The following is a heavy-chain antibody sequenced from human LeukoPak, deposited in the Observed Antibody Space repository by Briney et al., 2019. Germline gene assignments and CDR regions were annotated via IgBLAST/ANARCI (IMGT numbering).Heavy chain of an antibody. D-gene: IGHD6-13*01. V-gene: IGHV3-7*05. CDR3: ATVPTGYSSSWYRWQDEFDY. J-gene: IGHJ4*02. CDR2: IKQDGSEK. Sequence: HPGGSLRLSCAASGFTFSSYWMSWVRQAPGKGLEWVANIKQDGSEKYYVDSVKGRFTISRDNAKNSLYLQMNSLRAEDTAVYYCATVPTGYSSSWYRWQDEFDYWGQGTLVTVSS. CDR1: GFTFSSYW.